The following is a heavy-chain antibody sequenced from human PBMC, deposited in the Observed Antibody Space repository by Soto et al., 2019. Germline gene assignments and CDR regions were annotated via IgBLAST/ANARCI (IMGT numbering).Heavy chain of an antibody. J-gene: IGHJ3*02. CDR2: ISSSGSTI. CDR1: GFTFSDYY. CDR3: ARERVYGAAAVRDDAFDI. Sequence: GGSLRLSCAASGFTFSDYYMSWIRQAPGKGLEWVSYISSSGSTIYYADSVKGRFTISRDNAKNSLYLQMNSLRAEDTAVYYCARERVYGAAAVRDDAFDIWGQGTMVTVSS. V-gene: IGHV3-11*01. D-gene: IGHD6-13*01.